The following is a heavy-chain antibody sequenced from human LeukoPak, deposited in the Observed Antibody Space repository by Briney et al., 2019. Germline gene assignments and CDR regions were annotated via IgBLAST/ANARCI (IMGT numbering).Heavy chain of an antibody. J-gene: IGHJ4*02. CDR1: GGSISSGGYS. Sequence: SETLSLTCAVSGGSISSGGYSWSWIRQPPGKGLEWIGEINHSGSTNYNPSLKSRVTISIDTSKNQFSLKLSSVTAADTAVYYCARDPYCSSTSCATPNVDWGQGTLVTVSS. CDR2: INHSGST. CDR3: ARDPYCSSTSCATPNVD. V-gene: IGHV4-34*01. D-gene: IGHD2-2*01.